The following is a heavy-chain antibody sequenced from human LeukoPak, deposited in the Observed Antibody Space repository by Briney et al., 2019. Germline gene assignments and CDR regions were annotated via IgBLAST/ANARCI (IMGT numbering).Heavy chain of an antibody. D-gene: IGHD2-8*01. CDR2: IYYIGST. Sequence: PETLSLTCTVSGGSISSSSYYWGWIRQPPGKGLEWIGSIYYIGSTYYNPSLKGRVTISVDTSKNQFSLKLSSVTAADTAVYYCARDSPTYCTNGVCYTHYYYMDVWGKGTTVTASS. CDR1: GGSISSSSYY. CDR3: ARDSPTYCTNGVCYTHYYYMDV. V-gene: IGHV4-39*07. J-gene: IGHJ6*03.